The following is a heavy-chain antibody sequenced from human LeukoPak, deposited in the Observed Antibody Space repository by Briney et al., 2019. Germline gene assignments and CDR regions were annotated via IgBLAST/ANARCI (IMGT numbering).Heavy chain of an antibody. CDR3: ARDLAGYEWFRELLGAFDI. D-gene: IGHD3-10*01. CDR2: ISSSSSYI. CDR1: GFTFSSYS. J-gene: IGHJ3*02. Sequence: GGSLRLSCAASGFTFSSYSMNWVRQAPGKGLEWVSSISSSSSYIYYADSVKGRFTISRDNAKNSLYLQMNSLRAEDTAVYYCARDLAGYEWFRELLGAFDIWGQGTMVTVSS. V-gene: IGHV3-21*01.